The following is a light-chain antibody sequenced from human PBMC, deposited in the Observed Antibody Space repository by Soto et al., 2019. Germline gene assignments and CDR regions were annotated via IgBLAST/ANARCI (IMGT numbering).Light chain of an antibody. V-gene: IGKV1-5*01. Sequence: DIQMTQSPSTLSASVGDRVTITCRASQSISSWLAWYQKKPGKDPNLLIYDASSLESGVPSRFSGSGSGTEFNLTISRLQTDDFATYYCQQYNSYSWTFGQGTKLEIK. CDR3: QQYNSYSWT. CDR2: DAS. J-gene: IGKJ1*01. CDR1: QSISSW.